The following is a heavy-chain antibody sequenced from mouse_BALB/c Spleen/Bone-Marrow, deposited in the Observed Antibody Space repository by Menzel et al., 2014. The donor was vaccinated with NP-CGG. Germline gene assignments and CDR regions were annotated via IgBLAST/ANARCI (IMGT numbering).Heavy chain of an antibody. CDR3: ARQTYYDYDGYFDY. D-gene: IGHD2-4*01. Sequence: VQLKQSGGDLVKPGGSQKLSCAASGFTFSSYGMSWVRQTPDKRLEWVATISSGGSYTYYPDSVKGRFTISRDNAKNTLYLQMSSLKSEDTAMYYCARQTYYDYDGYFDYWGQGTTLTVSS. CDR1: GFTFSSYG. J-gene: IGHJ2*01. V-gene: IGHV5-6*01. CDR2: ISSGGSYT.